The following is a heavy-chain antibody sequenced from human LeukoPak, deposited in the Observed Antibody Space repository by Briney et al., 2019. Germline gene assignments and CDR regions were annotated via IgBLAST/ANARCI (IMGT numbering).Heavy chain of an antibody. D-gene: IGHD2-21*02. J-gene: IGHJ2*01. CDR2: ISGDGGHT. Sequence: SGGSLRLSCAASGFTFDDYAIHWVRQAPGKGLEWVSLISGDGGHTYYADSVKGRFTISRDNSKNTLYLQMNSLRAEDTAVYYCAKDSASGGDFWGYFDLWGRGTQVTVSS. V-gene: IGHV3-43*02. CDR1: GFTFDDYA. CDR3: AKDSASGGDFWGYFDL.